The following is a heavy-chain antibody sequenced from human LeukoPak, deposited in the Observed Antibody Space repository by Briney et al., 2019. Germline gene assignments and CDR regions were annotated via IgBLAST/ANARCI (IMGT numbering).Heavy chain of an antibody. D-gene: IGHD1-1*01. V-gene: IGHV1-3*01. CDR1: GYTFTSYA. CDR3: ARGPTAEANFDY. J-gene: IGHJ4*02. CDR2: INAGNGIT. Sequence: ASVKVSCKASGYTFTSYAMHWVRQAPGQRLEWMGWINAGNGITKYSQKFQGRVTITRDTSASTAYMELSSLRSEDTAVYYCARGPTAEANFDYWGQGTLVTVSS.